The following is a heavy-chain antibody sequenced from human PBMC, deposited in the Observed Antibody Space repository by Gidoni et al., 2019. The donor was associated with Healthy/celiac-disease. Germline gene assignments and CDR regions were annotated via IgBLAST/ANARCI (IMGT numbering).Heavy chain of an antibody. D-gene: IGHD2-15*01. J-gene: IGHJ6*03. V-gene: IGHV4-61*01. CDR1: GGSVSSGSYY. Sequence: QVQLQESGPGLVKPSETLSLTCTVSGGSVSSGSYYWSWIRQPPGKGLEWNGYIYYSGSTNYNPSLKSRVTISVDTSKNQFSLKLSSVTAADTAVYYCARSFYCSGGSCYSRDYYYYMDVWGKGTTVTVSS. CDR2: IYYSGST. CDR3: ARSFYCSGGSCYSRDYYYYMDV.